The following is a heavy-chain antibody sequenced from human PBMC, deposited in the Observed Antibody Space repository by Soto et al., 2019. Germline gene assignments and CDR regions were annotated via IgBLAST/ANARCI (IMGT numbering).Heavy chain of an antibody. Sequence: QITLKESGPTLVKPTQTLTLTCTFSGFSLSTGGLGVGWLRQPPGRALEWLALIYWNDDKRYNPSLKSRLTTTKATSKNQVVLTMTNMDPVDTATYYCAHRGYGDYPRDNWFDPWGQGTLVTVS. CDR1: GFSLSTGGLG. D-gene: IGHD4-17*01. CDR3: AHRGYGDYPRDNWFDP. J-gene: IGHJ5*02. CDR2: IYWNDDK. V-gene: IGHV2-5*01.